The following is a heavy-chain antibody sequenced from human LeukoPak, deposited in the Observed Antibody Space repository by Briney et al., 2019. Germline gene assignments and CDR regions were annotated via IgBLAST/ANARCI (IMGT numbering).Heavy chain of an antibody. V-gene: IGHV3-23*01. CDR2: IGVSGGST. CDR3: AKAEGYDILTGLDY. D-gene: IGHD3-9*01. Sequence: PGGSLRLSCATSGFTFSSYAMSWVREAPGKGLEWVSGIGVSGGSTYYADSVKGRFTISRDNSKNTLYPQMYSLRTEDTAVYYCAKAEGYDILTGLDYWGQGTLVTVSS. J-gene: IGHJ4*02. CDR1: GFTFSSYA.